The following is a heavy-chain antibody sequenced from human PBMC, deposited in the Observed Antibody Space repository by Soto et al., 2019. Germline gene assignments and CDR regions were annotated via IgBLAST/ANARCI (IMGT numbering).Heavy chain of an antibody. V-gene: IGHV3-48*02. D-gene: IGHD3-3*01. CDR3: ARESRFLEWLSLNRFGP. Sequence: GGSLRLSCAASGFTFSSYGMNWVRQAPGKGLEWVSYISSSSSTIYYADSVKGRFTISRDNAKNSLYLQMNSLRDEDTAVYYCARESRFLEWLSLNRFGPWGQGTLVTVSS. CDR1: GFTFSSYG. J-gene: IGHJ5*02. CDR2: ISSSSSTI.